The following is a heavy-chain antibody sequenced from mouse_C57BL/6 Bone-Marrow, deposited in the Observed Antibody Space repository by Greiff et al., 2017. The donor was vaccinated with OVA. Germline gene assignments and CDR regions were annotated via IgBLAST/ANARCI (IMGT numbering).Heavy chain of an antibody. D-gene: IGHD1-1*01. J-gene: IGHJ3*01. CDR1: GYTFTSYW. CDR3: ARGGVYYGSFAY. V-gene: IGHV1-72*01. CDR2: IDPNSGGT. Sequence: VQLQQPGAELVKPGASVKLSCKASGYTFTSYWMHWVKQRPGRGLEWIGRIDPNSGGTKYNEKFKSKATLTVDKPSSQAYMQLSSLTSEDSAVYYWARGGVYYGSFAYWGQGTLVTVSA.